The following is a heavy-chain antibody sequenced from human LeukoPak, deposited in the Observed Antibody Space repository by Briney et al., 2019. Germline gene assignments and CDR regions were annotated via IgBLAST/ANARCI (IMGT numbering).Heavy chain of an antibody. D-gene: IGHD3-10*01. CDR3: ARQSRYGSGSYPDY. Sequence: GSLRLSCAVSGFTFSSYSMNWVRQAPGKGLEWIGSIYYSGSTYYNPSLKSRVTISVDTSKNQFSLKLSSVTAADTAVYYCARQSRYGSGSYPDYWGQGTLVTVSS. CDR2: IYYSGST. V-gene: IGHV4-39*01. CDR1: GFTFSSYSMN. J-gene: IGHJ4*02.